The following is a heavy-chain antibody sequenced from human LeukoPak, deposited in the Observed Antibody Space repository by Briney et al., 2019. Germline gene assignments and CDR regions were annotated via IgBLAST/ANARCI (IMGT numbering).Heavy chain of an antibody. V-gene: IGHV3-23*01. CDR1: GFTFSSYA. J-gene: IGHJ4*02. D-gene: IGHD1-20*01. CDR2: ISGSVGIT. CDR3: AKGRDNWDRYYFDY. Sequence: GGSLRLSCAASGFTFSSYAMSWVRQAPGKGLDWVSAISGSVGITYYATSVKGRCTISRDNSKNTMYLQMNSLREEDTAVYYCAKGRDNWDRYYFDYWGQGTLVTVSS.